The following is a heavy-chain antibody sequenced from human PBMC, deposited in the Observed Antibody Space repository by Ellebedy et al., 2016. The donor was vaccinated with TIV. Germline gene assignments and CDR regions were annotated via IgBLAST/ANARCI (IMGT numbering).Heavy chain of an antibody. Sequence: GESLKISCKGSGFSFRSYWMSWVRQAPGKGLEWVANIYQDGSENYYVDSVKGRFTISRDNAKNSLYLQLNSLRVEDTAVYYCARPGSYGDYAVQVNNWFDRWGQGTLVTV. CDR2: IYQDGSEN. J-gene: IGHJ5*02. CDR1: GFSFRSYW. V-gene: IGHV3-7*01. D-gene: IGHD4-17*01. CDR3: ARPGSYGDYAVQVNNWFDR.